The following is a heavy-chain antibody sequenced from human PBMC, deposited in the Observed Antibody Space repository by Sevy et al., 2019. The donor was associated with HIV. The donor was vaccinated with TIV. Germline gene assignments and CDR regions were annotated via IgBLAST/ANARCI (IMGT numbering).Heavy chain of an antibody. CDR2: ISHDGSLK. CDR3: AKGSRATHSAFDF. J-gene: IGHJ3*01. V-gene: IGHV3-30*18. D-gene: IGHD1-26*01. Sequence: GGSLRLSCAASGFTFSSYAMSWVRQAPGKGLEWVAVISHDGSLKYYADSVRGRVTISRDSSKNTVSLQMNSLRFEDTAVYYCAKGSRATHSAFDFWGQGTMVTVSS. CDR1: GFTFSSYA.